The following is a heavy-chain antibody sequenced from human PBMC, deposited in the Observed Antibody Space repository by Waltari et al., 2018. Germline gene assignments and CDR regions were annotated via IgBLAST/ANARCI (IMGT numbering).Heavy chain of an antibody. D-gene: IGHD1-26*01. CDR1: GFTFSNAW. J-gene: IGHJ4*02. CDR3: TKFGSSFYYFDY. V-gene: IGHV3-15*01. CDR2: IKSKTDGGTT. Sequence: EVQLVESGGGLVKPGGSLRLSCAASGFTFSNAWMTWVRQAPGKGLGWVGRIKSKTDGGTTDYAAPVKGRFTISRDDSKNTLYLEMNSLKTEDTAVYYCTKFGSSFYYFDYWGQGTLVTVSS.